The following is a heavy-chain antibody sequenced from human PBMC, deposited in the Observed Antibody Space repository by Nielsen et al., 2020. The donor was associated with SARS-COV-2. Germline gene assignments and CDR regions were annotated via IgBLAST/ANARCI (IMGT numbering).Heavy chain of an antibody. J-gene: IGHJ3*02. V-gene: IGHV4-31*03. CDR1: GDSISSDGYF. D-gene: IGHD3-3*01. CDR3: ARARRGAIFGAVDAFDI. Sequence: SETLSLTCTVSGDSISSDGYFWSWIRQHPGKGLEWTGYIYYSGSTYYNPSLKSRVTISVDTSKNQFSLKLSSVTAADTAVYYCARARRGAIFGAVDAFDIWGQGTMVTVSS. CDR2: IYYSGST.